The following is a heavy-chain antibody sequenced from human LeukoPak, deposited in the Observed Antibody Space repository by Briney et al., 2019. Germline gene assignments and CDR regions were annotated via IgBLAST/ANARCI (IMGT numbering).Heavy chain of an antibody. CDR1: GGSISSSSYY. CDR3: ARRKYCSSTSCYLKGFYYYGMDV. J-gene: IGHJ6*02. CDR2: ISYSGST. D-gene: IGHD2-2*01. V-gene: IGHV4-39*01. Sequence: SETLSLTCTVCGGSISSSSYYWGWIRQPPGKGLEWIGSISYSGSTYYNPSLKSRVTISVDTSKNQFSLKLSSVTAADTAVYYCARRKYCSSTSCYLKGFYYYGMDVWGQGTTVTVSS.